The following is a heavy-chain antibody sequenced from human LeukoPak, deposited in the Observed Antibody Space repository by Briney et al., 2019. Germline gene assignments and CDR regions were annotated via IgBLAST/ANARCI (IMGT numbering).Heavy chain of an antibody. CDR2: ISSSGSTI. CDR3: ARTYDFWSGYPDY. CDR1: GFTFSSYS. D-gene: IGHD3-3*01. Sequence: GGSLRLSCAASGFTFSSYSMNWVRQAPGKGLEWVSYISSSGSTIYYADSVKGRFTISRDNAKNSLYLQMNSLRAEDTAVYYCARTYDFWSGYPDYWGQGTLVTVSS. V-gene: IGHV3-48*04. J-gene: IGHJ4*02.